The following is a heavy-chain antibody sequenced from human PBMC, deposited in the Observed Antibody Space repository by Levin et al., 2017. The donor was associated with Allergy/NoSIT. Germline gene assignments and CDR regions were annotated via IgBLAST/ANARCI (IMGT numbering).Heavy chain of an antibody. CDR3: TTDLGTD. Sequence: KSGGSLRLSCAASGFNFINAWMSWVRQAPGKGLEWVGRIKSVADGGTIDYGAPVSGRFTMSRDDSRQTLYLQMNSLRTDDTGIYFCTTDLGTDWGQGTLVTVSS. V-gene: IGHV3-15*01. CDR1: GFNFINAW. J-gene: IGHJ4*02. D-gene: IGHD6-13*01. CDR2: IKSVADGGTI.